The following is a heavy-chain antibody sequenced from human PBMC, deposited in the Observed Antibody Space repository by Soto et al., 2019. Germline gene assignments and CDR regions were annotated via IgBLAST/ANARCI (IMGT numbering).Heavy chain of an antibody. V-gene: IGHV3-13*01. CDR1: GFTFNHYD. Sequence: EVQLVESGGNLVQPGRSLRLSCAASGFTFNHYDMHWVRQVTGKGLEWVSSIGISGDTYYTDSVKRRFTISRENAKYSFYLEMNSMSAEDTAVYHCVRGNCGSLCPDCLRWFAPWGQGTLVTVSS. J-gene: IGHJ5*02. CDR2: IGISGDT. CDR3: VRGNCGSLCPDCLRWFAP. D-gene: IGHD1-7*01.